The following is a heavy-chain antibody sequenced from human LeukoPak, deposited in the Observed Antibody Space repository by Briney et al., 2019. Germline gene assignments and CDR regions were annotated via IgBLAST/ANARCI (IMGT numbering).Heavy chain of an antibody. CDR3: ARMALHGVNYYYYMDV. CDR1: GGSISSSSCY. Sequence: SETLSLTCTVSGGSISSSSCYWGWIRQPPGKGLEWIGSIYYSGSTYYNPSLKSRVTISVDTSKNQFSLKLSSVTAADTAVYYCARMALHGVNYYYYMDVWGKGTTATVSS. J-gene: IGHJ6*03. D-gene: IGHD3-10*01. V-gene: IGHV4-39*01. CDR2: IYYSGST.